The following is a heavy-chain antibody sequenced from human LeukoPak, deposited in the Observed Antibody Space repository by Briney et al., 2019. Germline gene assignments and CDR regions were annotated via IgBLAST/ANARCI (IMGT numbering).Heavy chain of an antibody. CDR1: GFTFSSYS. J-gene: IGHJ6*02. D-gene: IGHD3-3*01. Sequence: GGSLRLSCAASGFTFSSYSMNWVRQAPGKGLEWLSYISRSSETILYANSVQGRVTISRDNAKNSLYLQMNSLRAEDTAVYYCASLPTPSGYYDYYYSYGMDVWGQGTTVIVSS. CDR2: ISRSSETI. CDR3: ASLPTPSGYYDYYYSYGMDV. V-gene: IGHV3-48*01.